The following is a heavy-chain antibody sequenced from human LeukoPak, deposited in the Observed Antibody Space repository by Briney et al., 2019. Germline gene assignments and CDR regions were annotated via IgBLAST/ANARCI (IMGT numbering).Heavy chain of an antibody. CDR2: VWYDGTKT. CDR1: GFTFSSHG. V-gene: IGHV3-33*03. D-gene: IGHD6-19*01. Sequence: GGSLRLSCAASGFTFSSHGMHWVRQAPGKGLQWVAVVWYDGTKTYYADSVKGRFAISRDNSKNMLYLQMNSLRAEDTAVYYCAKDWYSSGDWGQGTLVTVSS. CDR3: AKDWYSSGD. J-gene: IGHJ4*02.